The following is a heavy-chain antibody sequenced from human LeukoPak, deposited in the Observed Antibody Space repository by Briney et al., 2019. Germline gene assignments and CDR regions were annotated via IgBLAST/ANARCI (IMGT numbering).Heavy chain of an antibody. CDR2: IYHSGST. D-gene: IGHD6-19*01. CDR1: GGSISSSHW. Sequence: PSETLSLTCAVSGGSISSSHWWSWVRQPPGKGLEWIGEIYHSGSTNYNPSLKSRVTISVDKSKNQFSLKLSSVTAADAAVYYCTSISRAVAKTFDYWGQGTLVTVSS. V-gene: IGHV4-4*02. CDR3: TSISRAVAKTFDY. J-gene: IGHJ4*02.